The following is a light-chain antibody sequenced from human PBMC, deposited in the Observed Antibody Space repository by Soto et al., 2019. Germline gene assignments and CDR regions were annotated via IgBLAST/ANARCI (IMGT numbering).Light chain of an antibody. J-gene: IGKJ4*01. Sequence: DIVMTQSPDSLAVSLGARATINCKSSQSVLYSSNNKNYLAWYQQKPGQPLRLLIYWASTRGSGVPDRFNGSGSETDFTLTISSLQAEDVAVYHCQQYYTTPSPTFGGGTKVEIK. CDR3: QQYYTTPSPT. V-gene: IGKV4-1*01. CDR2: WAS. CDR1: QSVLYSSNNKNY.